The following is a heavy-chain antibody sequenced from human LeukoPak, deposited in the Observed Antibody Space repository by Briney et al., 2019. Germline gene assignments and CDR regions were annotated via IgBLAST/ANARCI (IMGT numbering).Heavy chain of an antibody. CDR3: ARVSSQGSYYNVGDYYFDY. V-gene: IGHV4-39*07. Sequence: PSETLSLTCTVSGGSISSSSYYWGWIRQPPGKGLEWIGSIYYSGSTYYNPSLKSRVTISVDTSKNQFSLKLSSVTAADTAVYYCARVSSQGSYYNVGDYYFDYWGQGTLVTVSS. D-gene: IGHD3-10*01. J-gene: IGHJ4*02. CDR1: GGSISSSSYY. CDR2: IYYSGST.